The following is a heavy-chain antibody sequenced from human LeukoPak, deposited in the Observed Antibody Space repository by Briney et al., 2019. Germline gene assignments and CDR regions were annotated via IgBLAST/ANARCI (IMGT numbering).Heavy chain of an antibody. Sequence: GGSLRLSCAASGFTFSDYYMSWVRQAPGKGLEWVANIKQDGSEKYYVDSVKGRFTISRDNAKNSLYLQMNSLRAEDTAVYHCARDDSSGWYYFDYWGQGTLVTVSS. V-gene: IGHV3-7*01. CDR2: IKQDGSEK. CDR3: ARDDSSGWYYFDY. J-gene: IGHJ4*02. CDR1: GFTFSDYY. D-gene: IGHD6-19*01.